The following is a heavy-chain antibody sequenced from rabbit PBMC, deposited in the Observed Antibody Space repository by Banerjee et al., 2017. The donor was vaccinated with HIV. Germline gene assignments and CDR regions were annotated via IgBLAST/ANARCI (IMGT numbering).Heavy chain of an antibody. CDR1: GFDFSSYG. V-gene: IGHV1S21*01. CDR2: ITYGGST. CDR3: VRGINGYYSL. J-gene: IGHJ6*01. D-gene: IGHD1-1*01. Sequence: EQLVESGGGLVQPGGSLKLSCKASGFDFSSYGVSWVRQAPGKGLEWIGYITYGGSTFYASWAKGRFTISRTSTTVDLKMTSLTAADTATYFCVRGINGYYSLWGPGTLVTVS.